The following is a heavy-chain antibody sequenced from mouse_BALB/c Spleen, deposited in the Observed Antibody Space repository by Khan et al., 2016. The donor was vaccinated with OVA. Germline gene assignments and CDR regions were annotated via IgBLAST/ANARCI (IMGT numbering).Heavy chain of an antibody. CDR2: IWSDGST. Sequence: VQLVESGPGLVAPSQSLSITCTISGFSLTTYGVHWVRQPPGKGLEWLVMIWSDGSTTYNSTLNSRLSISKDNSKSQAFLKMNSLQTDDTAMYYCARQTYYQYYVMDYWGQGTSVTVSS. V-gene: IGHV2-6-1*01. CDR1: GFSLTTYG. CDR3: ARQTYYQYYVMDY. J-gene: IGHJ4*01. D-gene: IGHD2-10*01.